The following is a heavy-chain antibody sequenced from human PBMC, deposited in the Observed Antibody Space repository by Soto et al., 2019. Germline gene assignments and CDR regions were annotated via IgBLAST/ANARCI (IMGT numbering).Heavy chain of an antibody. J-gene: IGHJ5*02. D-gene: IGHD5-12*01. CDR3: ARGVATIGP. CDR1: GDSISSYY. V-gene: IGHV4-59*01. Sequence: TLSLTCTVSGDSISSYYWTWIRQPPGKGLEWIGYIYYSGSTNYNPSLKSRVTISVDTSKNQFSLKLTSVTAADTAVYYGARGVATIGPWGQGTLVTVSS. CDR2: IYYSGST.